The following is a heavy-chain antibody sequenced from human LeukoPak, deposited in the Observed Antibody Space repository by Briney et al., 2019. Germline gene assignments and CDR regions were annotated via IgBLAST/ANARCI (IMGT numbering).Heavy chain of an antibody. V-gene: IGHV3-74*01. CDR2: ISSDGSNT. D-gene: IGHD5-12*01. J-gene: IGHJ4*02. Sequence: PGGSLRLSCAASGFTFSSYWMHWVRQAPGKGLVWVSHISSDGSNTPCADSVKGRFTISRDNAKNSLYLQMNSLRDEDTAVYYCARDDNIVATRFDYWGQGTLVTVSS. CDR1: GFTFSSYW. CDR3: ARDDNIVATRFDY.